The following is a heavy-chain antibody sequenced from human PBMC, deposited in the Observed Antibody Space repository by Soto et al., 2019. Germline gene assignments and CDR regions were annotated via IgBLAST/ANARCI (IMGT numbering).Heavy chain of an antibody. CDR1: GGSISSGDYY. CDR3: ARDLAYYDFWSGYLYAFDI. Sequence: PSETLSLTCTVSGGSISSGDYYWIWIRHPPGKGLEWIGYIYYSGSTYYNPSLKSRVTISVDTSKNQFSLKLSSVTAADTAVYYCARDLAYYDFWSGYLYAFDIWGQGTMVTVSS. D-gene: IGHD3-3*01. CDR2: IYYSGST. V-gene: IGHV4-30-4*01. J-gene: IGHJ3*02.